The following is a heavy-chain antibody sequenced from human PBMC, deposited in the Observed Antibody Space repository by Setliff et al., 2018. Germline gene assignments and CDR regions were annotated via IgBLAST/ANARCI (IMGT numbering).Heavy chain of an antibody. V-gene: IGHV3-73*01. J-gene: IGHJ4*02. CDR2: IRSKANSYAT. Sequence: GGSLRLSCVASGFTFSGSAMHWVRQASGKGLEWVGRIRSKANSYATAYAASVKGRFTISRDDSKNTAYLQMNSLKTEDTAVYYCATDRGWLDMFDYWGQGTQVTVSS. D-gene: IGHD6-19*01. CDR3: ATDRGWLDMFDY. CDR1: GFTFSGSA.